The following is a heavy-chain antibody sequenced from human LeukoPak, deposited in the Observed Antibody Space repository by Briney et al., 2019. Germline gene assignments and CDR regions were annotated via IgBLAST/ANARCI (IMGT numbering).Heavy chain of an antibody. CDR2: INPNSGGT. Sequence: ASVKVSCKASGYTFTSYGISWVRQAPGQGLEWMGWINPNSGGTNYAQKFQGRVTMTRDTSISTAYMELSRLRSDDTAVYYCARGGPPIQLWPYYYYYGMDVWGQGTTVTVSS. CDR3: ARGGPPIQLWPYYYYYGMDV. J-gene: IGHJ6*02. D-gene: IGHD5-18*01. V-gene: IGHV1-2*02. CDR1: GYTFTSYG.